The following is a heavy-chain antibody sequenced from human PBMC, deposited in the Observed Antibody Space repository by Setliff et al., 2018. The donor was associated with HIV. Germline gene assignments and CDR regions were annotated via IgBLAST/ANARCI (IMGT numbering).Heavy chain of an antibody. CDR2: FNSKSDGGTI. CDR1: GFTVSNVW. CDR3: ARGQTTAEY. J-gene: IGHJ4*02. V-gene: IGHV3-15*01. D-gene: IGHD4-17*01. Sequence: GSLRLSCAVSGFTVSNVWMSWVRQAPGKGLEWVGRFNSKSDGGTIDYAAPVKGRFTISRDDSKNTLYLQMNSLKTEDTAVYYCARGQTTAEYWGQGTLVTVSS.